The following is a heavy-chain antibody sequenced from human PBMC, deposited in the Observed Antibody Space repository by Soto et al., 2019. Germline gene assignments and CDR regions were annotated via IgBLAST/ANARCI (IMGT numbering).Heavy chain of an antibody. CDR1: GGFISSGDYY. D-gene: IGHD3-10*01. J-gene: IGHJ6*02. CDR3: ARDQVVRGVIGYYYYCMDV. Sequence: SETLSLTCTVSGGFISSGDYYWSWIPQAPGKGLEWIGYIYCSGSTYYNPSLKSRVTISVDTSKNQFSLKLSSVTAADTAAYYCARDQVVRGVIGYYYYCMDVWSQGTTVTVSS. CDR2: IYCSGST. V-gene: IGHV4-30-4*01.